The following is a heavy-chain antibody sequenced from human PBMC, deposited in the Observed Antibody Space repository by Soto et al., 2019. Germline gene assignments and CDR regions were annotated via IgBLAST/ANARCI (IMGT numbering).Heavy chain of an antibody. V-gene: IGHV4-31*03. J-gene: IGHJ4*02. D-gene: IGHD2-2*01. Sequence: QVQLQESGPGLVKPSQTLSLTCTVSGGSISSGGYYWSWIRQHPGKCLEWIGYIYYSGSTYYNPSLKSRVTISVDTSKNQFSLKLSSVTAADTAVYYCARAWGYCSSTSCYASEYFDYWGQGTLVTVSS. CDR1: GGSISSGGYY. CDR2: IYYSGST. CDR3: ARAWGYCSSTSCYASEYFDY.